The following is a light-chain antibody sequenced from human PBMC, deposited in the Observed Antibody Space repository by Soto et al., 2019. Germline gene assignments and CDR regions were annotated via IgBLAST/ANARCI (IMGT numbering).Light chain of an antibody. CDR3: QQYSTYSRT. V-gene: IGKV1-5*03. Sequence: DIQMTQSPSTLSASVGDRVTITCRASQSISSWLAWYQQKPGTAPKLLIQKAASLESGVPSRFSGSGSGTDFSLTISSLQPDDFATYYCQQYSTYSRTFGQGTKVEVK. CDR1: QSISSW. CDR2: KAA. J-gene: IGKJ1*01.